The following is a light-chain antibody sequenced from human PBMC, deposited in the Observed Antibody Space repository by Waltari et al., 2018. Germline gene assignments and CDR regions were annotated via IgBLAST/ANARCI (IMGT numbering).Light chain of an antibody. CDR3: AAWDDNLNGVV. CDR1: SSNIGSKT. CDR2: SIN. J-gene: IGLJ3*02. Sequence: QSVLAQPPSASGTPGQRVTISCSGSSSNIGSKTVNWYQQLPGTAPKLLIYSINQRPSGVPDRFSGSKSGTSASLAISGLQSEDEADYYCAAWDDNLNGVVFGGGTKLTVL. V-gene: IGLV1-44*01.